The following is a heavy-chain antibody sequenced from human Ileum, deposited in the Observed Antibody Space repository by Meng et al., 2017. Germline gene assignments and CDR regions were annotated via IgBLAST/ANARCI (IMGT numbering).Heavy chain of an antibody. CDR2: IEFDGTAK. V-gene: IGHV3-7*01. J-gene: IGHJ4*02. CDR3: ATNKRGKDYWSGSQH. Sequence: GESLKISCAASGFSFSSFWMTWVRQAPGKGLEWVANIEFDGTAKHYVDSVKDQFTISRDNAQNALYLQLNSLRVDDTAVYYCATNKRGKDYWSGSQHWGQGSLVTVSS. CDR1: GFSFSSFW. D-gene: IGHD3-3*01.